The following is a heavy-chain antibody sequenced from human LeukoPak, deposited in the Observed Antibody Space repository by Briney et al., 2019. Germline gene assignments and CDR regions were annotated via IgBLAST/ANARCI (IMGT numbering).Heavy chain of an antibody. D-gene: IGHD5-24*01. J-gene: IGHJ4*02. CDR1: GGSISSYY. Sequence: PSETLSLTCTVSGGSISSYYWSWIRQPPGKGLEWIGYIYYSGSTNYNPSLKSRVTISVDTSKNQFSLKLSSVTAADTAVYYCARFVDGYNWDYFNYWGRGTMVTVCS. V-gene: IGHV4-59*01. CDR2: IYYSGST. CDR3: ARFVDGYNWDYFNY.